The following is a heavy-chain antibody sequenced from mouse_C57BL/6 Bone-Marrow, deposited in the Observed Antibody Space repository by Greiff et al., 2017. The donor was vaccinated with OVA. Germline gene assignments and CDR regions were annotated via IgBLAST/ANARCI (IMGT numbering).Heavy chain of an antibody. CDR1: GYTFTDYY. V-gene: IGHV1-19*01. CDR3: ARRGLTGTCFDY. D-gene: IGHD4-1*01. Sequence: VQLQQSGPVLVKPGASVKMSCKASGYTFTDYYMNWVKQSHGKSLEWIGVINPYNGGTSYNQKFKGKATLTVDKSSSTAYMELNSLTSEDSAVYYCARRGLTGTCFDYWGQGTTLTVSS. CDR2: INPYNGGT. J-gene: IGHJ2*01.